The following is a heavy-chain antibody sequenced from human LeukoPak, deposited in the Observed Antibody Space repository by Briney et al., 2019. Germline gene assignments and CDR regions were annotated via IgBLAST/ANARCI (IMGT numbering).Heavy chain of an antibody. CDR1: GFTFSSYW. Sequence: GGSLRLSCAASGFTFSSYWMSWVRQAPGKGLEWVANIKQDGSEKYYVDSVKGRFTISRDNAKNSLYLQMNSLRAEDTAVYYCACGYSGYDPVHDAFDIWGQGTMVTVSS. CDR2: IKQDGSEK. J-gene: IGHJ3*02. D-gene: IGHD5-12*01. CDR3: ACGYSGYDPVHDAFDI. V-gene: IGHV3-7*01.